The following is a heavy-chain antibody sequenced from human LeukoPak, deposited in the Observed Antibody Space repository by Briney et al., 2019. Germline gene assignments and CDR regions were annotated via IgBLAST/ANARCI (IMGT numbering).Heavy chain of an antibody. CDR3: ARAHHNYYGGCYDH. Sequence: GESLRLSCVASEFSLSSYWMYWVRQAPGKGLVVVYRINGDGSTTHYADSVKGRFTISRDNAKNTLYLQMNSLRAEDTAVYYCARAHHNYYGGCYDHWGRGTLVTVSS. V-gene: IGHV3-74*01. CDR2: INGDGSTT. D-gene: IGHD4-23*01. CDR1: EFSLSSYW. J-gene: IGHJ4*02.